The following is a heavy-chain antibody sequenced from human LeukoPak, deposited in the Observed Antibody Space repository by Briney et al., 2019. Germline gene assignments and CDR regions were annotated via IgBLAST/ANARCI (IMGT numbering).Heavy chain of an antibody. Sequence: GGSLRLSCAASGFTFSSYTMNWVRQAPGKGLEWVSVVSDNGVRTYYADSVKGRFTISRDNSKSTLYLHMISLRAEDTAVYYCARAAGDTAYYFDYWGQGTLVTVSS. D-gene: IGHD5-18*01. J-gene: IGHJ4*02. CDR1: GFTFSSYT. CDR3: ARAAGDTAYYFDY. V-gene: IGHV3-23*01. CDR2: VSDNGVRT.